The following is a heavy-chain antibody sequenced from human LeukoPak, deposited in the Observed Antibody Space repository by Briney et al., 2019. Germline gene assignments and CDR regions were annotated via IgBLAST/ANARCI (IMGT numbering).Heavy chain of an antibody. CDR2: INTDGSET. V-gene: IGHV3-74*01. D-gene: IGHD3-10*02. CDR1: GFTFSSYW. J-gene: IGHJ4*02. Sequence: GGSLRLSCAASGFTFSSYWMHWVRQAPGKGLVWVSRINTDGSETRCADSVKGRFTISRDNAKNTLYLQMNSLRAEDTAVYYCIRESHVGLYLEYWGQGTLGIVTS. CDR3: IRESHVGLYLEY.